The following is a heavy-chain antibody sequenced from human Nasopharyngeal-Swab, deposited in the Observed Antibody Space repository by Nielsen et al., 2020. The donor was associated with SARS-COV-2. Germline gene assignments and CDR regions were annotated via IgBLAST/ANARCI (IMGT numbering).Heavy chain of an antibody. CDR1: GGSFSANY. Sequence: GSLRLSCAVSGGSFSANYWGWIRQPPGKGLEWIGEINQSGSTNYNPSLKSRVTISVATSKNQFSLNLRSVTAADTAVYYCARGGAGVVPSPVLGLGPYYYYYYMDVWGKGTTVTVSS. J-gene: IGHJ6*03. D-gene: IGHD2-2*01. CDR2: INQSGST. V-gene: IGHV4-34*01. CDR3: ARGGAGVVPSPVLGLGPYYYYYYMDV.